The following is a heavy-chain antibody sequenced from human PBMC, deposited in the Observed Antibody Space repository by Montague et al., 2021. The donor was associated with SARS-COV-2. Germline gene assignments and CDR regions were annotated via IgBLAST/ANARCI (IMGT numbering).Heavy chain of an antibody. CDR2: XDWDNDK. CDR3: ARIVSLVVSGDSPHMYYYGLDV. D-gene: IGHD2-21*01. J-gene: IGHJ6*02. V-gene: IGHV2-70*11. Sequence: PALVKPTQTLTLTCTLSGFSLSTSGISVTWIRQTPGKALEWLARXDWDNDKYYSTSLKTRLTISKDTSKNQVFLTVTNVDPFDTAAYYCARIVSLVVSGDSPHMYYYGLDVWGQGTTVIVSS. CDR1: GFSLSTSGIS.